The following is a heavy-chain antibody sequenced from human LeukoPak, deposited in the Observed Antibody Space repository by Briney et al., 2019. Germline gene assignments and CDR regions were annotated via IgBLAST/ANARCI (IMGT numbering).Heavy chain of an antibody. CDR2: INPNSGGT. J-gene: IGHJ4*02. V-gene: IGHV1-2*02. Sequence: GASVKVPCKASGYTFTGYYMHWVRQAPGQGLEWMGWINPNSGGTNYAQKFQGRVTMTRDTSISTAYMELSRLRSDDTAVYYCAREDIVVVPAAVDYWGQGTLVTVSS. CDR3: AREDIVVVPAAVDY. CDR1: GYTFTGYY. D-gene: IGHD2-2*01.